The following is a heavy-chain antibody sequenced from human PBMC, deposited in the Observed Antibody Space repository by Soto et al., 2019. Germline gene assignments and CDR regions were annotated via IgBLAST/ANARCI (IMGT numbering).Heavy chain of an antibody. Sequence: GGSLKLSCTVSGFAFNNYGINWVRQAPGKGLEWVSSISKSDYTYYSDSVKGRFTISRDNAKNSVSLQMNTLRVEDTAVYYCAREDSIIIPAVSDFWGQGTLVTVSS. CDR2: ISKSDYT. CDR3: AREDSIIIPAVSDF. J-gene: IGHJ4*02. D-gene: IGHD2-2*01. V-gene: IGHV3-21*01. CDR1: GFAFNNYG.